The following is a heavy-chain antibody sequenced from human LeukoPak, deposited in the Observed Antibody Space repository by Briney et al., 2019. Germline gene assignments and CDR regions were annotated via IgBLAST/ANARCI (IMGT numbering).Heavy chain of an antibody. CDR2: ISSSSNSI. CDR3: ARNQAGAGRDY. CDR1: GGSISSYY. V-gene: IGHV3-48*01. D-gene: IGHD6-13*01. J-gene: IGHJ4*02. Sequence: QPSETLSLTCTVSGGSISSYYWSWIRQPPGKGLEWVSYISSSSNSIQYAESVKGRFTISRDNAKDSLFLQMNSLRAEDTAVYYCARNQAGAGRDYWGQGTLVTVSS.